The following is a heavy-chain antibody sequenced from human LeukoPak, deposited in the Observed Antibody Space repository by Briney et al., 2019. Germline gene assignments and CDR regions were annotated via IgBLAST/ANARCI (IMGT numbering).Heavy chain of an antibody. CDR1: GGSISSGGYS. V-gene: IGHV4-30-2*01. J-gene: IGHJ6*02. D-gene: IGHD2-2*01. Sequence: ASQTLSLTCAVSGGSISSGGYSWSWLRQPPGKGLEWIGYIYHSGSTYYNPSLKSRVTISVDRSKNQFSLKLNSVTAADTAVYYCASTSPKPNYFGMDVWGQGTTVTVSS. CDR2: IYHSGST. CDR3: ASTSPKPNYFGMDV.